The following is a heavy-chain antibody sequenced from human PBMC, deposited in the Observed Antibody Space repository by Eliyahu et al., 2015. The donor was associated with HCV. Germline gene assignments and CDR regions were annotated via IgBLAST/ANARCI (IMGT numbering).Heavy chain of an antibody. CDR1: GGTFSSYT. Sequence: QVQLVQSGAEVKKPGSSVKVSCKASGGTFSSYTISWVRQAPGQGLEWMGRIIPILGIANYAQKFQGRVTITADKSTSTAYMELSSLRSEDTAVYYCARDAYYYDSSGYYYLDYWGQGTLVTVSS. J-gene: IGHJ4*02. D-gene: IGHD3-22*01. CDR3: ARDAYYYDSSGYYYLDY. V-gene: IGHV1-69*08. CDR2: IIPILGIA.